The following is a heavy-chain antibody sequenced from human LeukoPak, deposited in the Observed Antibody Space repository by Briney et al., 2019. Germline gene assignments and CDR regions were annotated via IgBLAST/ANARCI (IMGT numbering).Heavy chain of an antibody. D-gene: IGHD1-26*01. CDR3: ARRSASGSYGLGYYFDY. V-gene: IGHV3-7*01. J-gene: IGHJ4*02. CDR2: IKQDGSEK. Sequence: GGSLRLSCAASGFTFSSYAMSWVRQAPGKGLEWVANIKQDGSEKYYVDSVKGRFTISRDNAKNSLYLQMNSLRAEDTAVYYCARRSASGSYGLGYYFDYWGQGTLVTVSS. CDR1: GFTFSSYA.